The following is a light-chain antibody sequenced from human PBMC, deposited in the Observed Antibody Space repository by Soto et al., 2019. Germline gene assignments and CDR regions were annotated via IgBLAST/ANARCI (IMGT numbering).Light chain of an antibody. CDR3: QQYNNWPPYT. Sequence: EIVMTQSPATLSVSPGERATLSCRASQSVSSNLAWYQQKPGQAPRLLIYGVSTRATGIPARFSGSGSGTEFNLTISSLQSEDFAVYYCQQYNNWPPYTFGQGTKLEIK. V-gene: IGKV3-15*01. J-gene: IGKJ2*01. CDR1: QSVSSN. CDR2: GVS.